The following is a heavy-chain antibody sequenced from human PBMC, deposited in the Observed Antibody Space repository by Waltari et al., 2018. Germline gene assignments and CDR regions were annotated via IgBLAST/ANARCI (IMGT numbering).Heavy chain of an antibody. CDR1: GFTFNSYA. V-gene: IGHV3-23*01. J-gene: IGHJ1*01. CDR2: ISGSGGST. Sequence: EVQLLESGGGLVQAWGSLRLPWSASGFTFNSYAMVWVRQGPGKGLEWVSAISGSGGSTYYADSVKGRFTISRDNSKNTLYLQMNSLRAEDTAVYYCAKDSHRSPQGYFQHWGQGTLVTVSS. CDR3: AKDSHRSPQGYFQH. D-gene: IGHD2-15*01.